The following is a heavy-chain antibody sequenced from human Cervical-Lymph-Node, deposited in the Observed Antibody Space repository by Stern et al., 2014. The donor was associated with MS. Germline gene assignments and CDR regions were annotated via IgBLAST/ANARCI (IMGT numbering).Heavy chain of an antibody. CDR3: ARGITIFGEGL. V-gene: IGHV3-48*01. CDR1: GFSFSDYS. J-gene: IGHJ4*02. Sequence: EVQLLESGGDLVQPGGSLRLSCAASGFSFSDYSMNWVRQAPGKGLEWISFISSFSKTIYYADSVKGRFIISRDNAKNSLYLQMNSLRAEDTAVYYCARGITIFGEGLWGQGTPVTVSS. D-gene: IGHD3-3*01. CDR2: ISSFSKTI.